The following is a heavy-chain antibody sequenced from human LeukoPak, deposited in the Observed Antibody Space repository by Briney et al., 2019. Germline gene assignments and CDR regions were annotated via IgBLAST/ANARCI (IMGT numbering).Heavy chain of an antibody. J-gene: IGHJ3*02. CDR2: ISGSGGST. Sequence: PGGSLRLSCAASGFTFSGYAMSWVRQAPGKGLEWVSSISGSGGSTYYADSVKGRFTISRDNSKNTLYLQMNSLRAEDTAVYYCAKDLGVVVVPAAPDAFDIWGQGTMVTVSS. V-gene: IGHV3-23*01. D-gene: IGHD2-2*01. CDR3: AKDLGVVVVPAAPDAFDI. CDR1: GFTFSGYA.